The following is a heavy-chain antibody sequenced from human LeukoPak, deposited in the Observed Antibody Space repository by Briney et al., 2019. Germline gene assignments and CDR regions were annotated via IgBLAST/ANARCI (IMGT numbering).Heavy chain of an antibody. D-gene: IGHD3-3*01. CDR1: GGPISSGDYY. J-gene: IGHJ6*03. CDR2: IYYSGST. Sequence: SETLSLTCTGSGGPISSGDYYWSWIRQPPGKSLEWIGYIYYSGSTYYNPSLKGRVTISVDTSKNQFSLKLSSVTAADTAVYYCARGFSYYDFWSGYYYYYYMDVWGKGTTVTVSS. V-gene: IGHV4-30-4*08. CDR3: ARGFSYYDFWSGYYYYYYMDV.